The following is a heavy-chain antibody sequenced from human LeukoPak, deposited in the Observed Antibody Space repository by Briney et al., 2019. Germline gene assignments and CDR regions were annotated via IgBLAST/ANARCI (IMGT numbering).Heavy chain of an antibody. Sequence: SETLSLTCAVSGYSINSGYYWGWIRQPPGKGLEWIGSIYHRGTTYYSPSLKRRVSISVDTSKNQFSLKLSSVTAADTAVYYCARIAMFYYESSGYYSDSWGQGTLVTVSS. D-gene: IGHD3-22*01. J-gene: IGHJ5*01. CDR2: IYHRGTT. V-gene: IGHV4-38-2*01. CDR3: ARIAMFYYESSGYYSDS. CDR1: GYSINSGYY.